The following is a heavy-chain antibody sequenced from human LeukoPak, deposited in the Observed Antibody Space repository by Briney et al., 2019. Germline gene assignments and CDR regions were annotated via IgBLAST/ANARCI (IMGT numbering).Heavy chain of an antibody. Sequence: GSLRLSCAASGFTLSSYAMSWVRQAPGKGLEWVSAISGSGGSTYYADSVKGRFTISRDNSRNTLYLQMNGLRAEDTAVYYCAKPHDDAFDIWGQGTMVTVSS. CDR1: GFTLSSYA. V-gene: IGHV3-23*01. CDR3: AKPHDDAFDI. CDR2: ISGSGGST. J-gene: IGHJ3*02.